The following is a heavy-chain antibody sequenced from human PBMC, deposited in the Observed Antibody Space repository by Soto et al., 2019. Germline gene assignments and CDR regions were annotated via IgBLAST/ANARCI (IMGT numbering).Heavy chain of an antibody. CDR3: ARIMPETGFDY. CDR2: IYYTGST. V-gene: IGHV4-31*11. J-gene: IGHJ4*02. CDR1: GGSISSGSYY. Sequence: QVQLQESGPGLVKPSQTLSLTCAVSGGSISSGSYYWSWIHQLPGKGLEWIGYIYYTGSTDYSPSLKSRLTISVDTSKNQFSLKLSSVTAADTAVYYCARIMPETGFDYWGQGALVTVSS. D-gene: IGHD2-2*01.